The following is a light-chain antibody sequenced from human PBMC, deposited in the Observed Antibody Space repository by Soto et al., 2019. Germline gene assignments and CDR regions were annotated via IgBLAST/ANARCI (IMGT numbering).Light chain of an antibody. J-gene: IGLJ1*01. Sequence: QSVLAQPASVSGSPGQSITISCTGTSSDVGGYNYVSWYQQHPGKAPKLMIYAVTDRPSGVSSRFSGSKSGNTAPLTISGLQAEDEADYYCSSYTSSSTLFGTGTKVTV. V-gene: IGLV2-14*01. CDR3: SSYTSSSTL. CDR2: AVT. CDR1: SSDVGGYNY.